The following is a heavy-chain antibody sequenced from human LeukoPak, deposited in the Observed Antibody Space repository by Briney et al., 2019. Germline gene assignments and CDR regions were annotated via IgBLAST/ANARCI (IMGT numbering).Heavy chain of an antibody. CDR2: ISGSGGST. V-gene: IGHV3-23*01. D-gene: IGHD3-22*01. J-gene: IGHJ4*02. CDR1: GFTFSSYA. Sequence: GGSLRLSCAASGFTFSSYAMSWVRQAPGKGLEWVSAISGSGGSTYSADSVEGRFTISRDNSKNTLYLQMNSLRAEDTAVYYCAKRGYYYDSSGYYYFDYWGQGTLVTVSS. CDR3: AKRGYYYDSSGYYYFDY.